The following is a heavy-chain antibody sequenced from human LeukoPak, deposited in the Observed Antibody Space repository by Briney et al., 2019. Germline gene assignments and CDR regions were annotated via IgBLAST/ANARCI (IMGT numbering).Heavy chain of an antibody. CDR3: ARLRIQLWAFYDAFDI. D-gene: IGHD5-18*01. J-gene: IGHJ3*02. Sequence: GESLKTSCKGSGYSFTSYWIGWVRQMPGKGLEWMGIIYPGDSDTRYSPSFQGQVTISADKSISTAYLQWSSLKASDTAMYYCARLRIQLWAFYDAFDIWGQGTMVTVSS. CDR2: IYPGDSDT. CDR1: GYSFTSYW. V-gene: IGHV5-51*01.